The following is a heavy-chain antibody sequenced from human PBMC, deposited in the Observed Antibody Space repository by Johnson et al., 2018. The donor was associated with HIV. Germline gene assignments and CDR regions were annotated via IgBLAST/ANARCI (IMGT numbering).Heavy chain of an antibody. Sequence: VQLVESRGVLLQPGGSLRLSCAASGFTVSSNEMSWVRQAPGKGLEWVSSISGGSTYYADSRTGRFTISRDNSKNTLYLQMNSLRAEDTAVYYCAKDLRVYTCDAFDIWGQGTMVTVSS. V-gene: IGHV3-38-3*01. CDR3: AKDLRVYTCDAFDI. D-gene: IGHD5/OR15-5a*01. J-gene: IGHJ3*02. CDR2: ISGGST. CDR1: GFTVSSNE.